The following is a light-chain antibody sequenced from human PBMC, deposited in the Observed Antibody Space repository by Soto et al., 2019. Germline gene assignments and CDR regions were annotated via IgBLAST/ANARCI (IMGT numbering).Light chain of an antibody. Sequence: ELLLTQSPATLSLSPGQRATLSCRASQSLGDYLAWYQQKPGQAPRLLIYDASNRATGIPARFSGGGSGTDFTLTISSLEPEDFAVYYCQQLGTFGQGTKLEIK. CDR2: DAS. CDR3: QQLGT. J-gene: IGKJ2*01. V-gene: IGKV3-11*01. CDR1: QSLGDY.